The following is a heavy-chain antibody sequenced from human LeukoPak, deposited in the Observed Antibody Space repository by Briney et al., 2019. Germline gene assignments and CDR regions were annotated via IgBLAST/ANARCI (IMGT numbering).Heavy chain of an antibody. Sequence: ASVKVSCKASGYTFTSYDINWVRQATGQGLEWMGWMNPNSGNTGYAQKFQGRVTMTRNTSISTAYMELRSLRSDDTAVYYCARDDGGPYYYYGMDVWGQGTTVTVSS. CDR1: GYTFTSYD. V-gene: IGHV1-8*01. D-gene: IGHD3-16*01. CDR3: ARDDGGPYYYYGMDV. CDR2: MNPNSGNT. J-gene: IGHJ6*02.